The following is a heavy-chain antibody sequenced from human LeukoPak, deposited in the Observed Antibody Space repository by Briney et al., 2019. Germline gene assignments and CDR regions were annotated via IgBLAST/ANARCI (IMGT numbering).Heavy chain of an antibody. J-gene: IGHJ4*02. D-gene: IGHD3-10*01. CDR3: AKDIRGGSLDY. V-gene: IGHV3-9*01. Sequence: GGSLRLSCAASGFTFDDYAMHWVRQAPGKGLEWVSGISWNSGSIGYADSVKGRFTISRDNAKNSLYLQMNSLRAEDTALYYCAKDIRGGSLDYWGQGTLVTVSS. CDR2: ISWNSGSI. CDR1: GFTFDDYA.